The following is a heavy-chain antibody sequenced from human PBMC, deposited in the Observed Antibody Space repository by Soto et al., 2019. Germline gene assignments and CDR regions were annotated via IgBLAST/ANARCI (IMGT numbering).Heavy chain of an antibody. CDR3: ARAPRGFSAYDASLQIDS. J-gene: IGHJ4*02. V-gene: IGHV3-30*03. Sequence: QVQLVESGGGVVQPGRSLRLSCAASESTFSNSGMHWVRQAPGKGLKWVAVISNDGSDKYYADSVKGRFTISRENSKKTLFLQMNSLRPEDTAVYYCARAPRGFSAYDASLQIDSWGQGTLVIVSS. CDR2: ISNDGSDK. CDR1: ESTFSNSG. D-gene: IGHD5-12*01.